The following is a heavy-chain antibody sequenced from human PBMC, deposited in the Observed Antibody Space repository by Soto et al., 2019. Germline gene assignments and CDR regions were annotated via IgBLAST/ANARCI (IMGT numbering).Heavy chain of an antibody. J-gene: IGHJ4*02. D-gene: IGHD6-13*01. CDR2: INNSGST. CDR1: GGSFSGYY. Sequence: PSETLSLTCAVYGGSFSGYYWRWIRQPPGKGLEWIGEINNSGSTNYNPSLKSRVTISVDTSKNQFSLKLSSVSAADTAVYYCARAANQQLVLNLVDYWGQGTLVTVSS. CDR3: ARAANQQLVLNLVDY. V-gene: IGHV4-34*01.